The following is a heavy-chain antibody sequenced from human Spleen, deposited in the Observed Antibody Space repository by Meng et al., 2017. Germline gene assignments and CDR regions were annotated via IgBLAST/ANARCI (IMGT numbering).Heavy chain of an antibody. CDR2: INTKTGNP. D-gene: IGHD2-15*01. V-gene: IGHV7-4-1*02. J-gene: IGHJ4*02. CDR1: GYTFTSYA. CDR3: ARARYCSGGSCYSDH. Sequence: QVQLVQSGSELKEPGASVKVSCKASGYTFTSYAMNWVRQAPGQGLEWMGWINTKTGNPTYAPSLTGRFVLSLDTSVNTTYLQISSLKPEGTAVFYCARARYCSGGSCYSDHWGQGTLVTVSS.